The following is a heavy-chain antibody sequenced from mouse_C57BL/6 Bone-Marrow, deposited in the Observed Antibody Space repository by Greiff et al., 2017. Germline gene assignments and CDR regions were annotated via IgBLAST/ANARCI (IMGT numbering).Heavy chain of an antibody. CDR2: IYPGSGST. Sequence: QVQLKESGAELVKPGASVKMSCKASGYTFTSYWITWVKQRPGQGLEWIGDIYPGSGSTNYNEKFKSKATLTVDTSSSTAYMQLSSLTSEDSAVYYCARSYAWFAYWGQGTLVTVSA. D-gene: IGHD2-12*01. J-gene: IGHJ3*01. V-gene: IGHV1-55*01. CDR1: GYTFTSYW. CDR3: ARSYAWFAY.